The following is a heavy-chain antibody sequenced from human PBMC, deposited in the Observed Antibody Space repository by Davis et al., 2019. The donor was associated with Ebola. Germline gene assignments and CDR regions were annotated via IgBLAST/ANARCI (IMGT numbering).Heavy chain of an antibody. CDR2: IWYDGSNK. J-gene: IGHJ4*02. Sequence: GESLMISCATSGFTLSYYGMHRVRQSPGKGLERVAVIWYDGSNKYYADSVKGRFTISRDNSKNALYLQMNSLSAEDTAVYYCGRDRAMFRVGLIDYWGQGALVTVSS. CDR1: GFTLSYYG. V-gene: IGHV3-33*01. CDR3: GRDRAMFRVGLIDY. D-gene: IGHD3-10*01.